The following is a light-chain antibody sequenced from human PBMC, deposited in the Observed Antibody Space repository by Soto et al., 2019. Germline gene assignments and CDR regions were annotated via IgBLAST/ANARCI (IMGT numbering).Light chain of an antibody. V-gene: IGKV3-15*01. CDR1: QSVSSY. J-gene: IGKJ4*01. CDR2: GAS. Sequence: EIVMTQSPATLSVSPGERATLSCRASQSVSSYLAWYQQKPGLAPRLLIYGASTRATGIPARFSGSGSGTEFTLTISSLQSEDLAVYYCQQYNTWPLTFGGGAKVEIK. CDR3: QQYNTWPLT.